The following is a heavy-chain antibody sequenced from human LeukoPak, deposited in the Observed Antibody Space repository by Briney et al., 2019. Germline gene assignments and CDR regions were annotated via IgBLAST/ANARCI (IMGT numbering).Heavy chain of an antibody. V-gene: IGHV3-74*01. J-gene: IGHJ4*02. D-gene: IGHD3-3*02. CDR3: ARGGGGNSIFY. CDR2: INNDGSTR. Sequence: GGSLRLSCAASGFTFSSYWMHWVRQAPGKGLVWVSRINNDGSTRSYADSVKGRFTISRDNAKNTLYLQMNSLRAEDTALYYCARGGGGNSIFYWGQGTLVTVSS. CDR1: GFTFSSYW.